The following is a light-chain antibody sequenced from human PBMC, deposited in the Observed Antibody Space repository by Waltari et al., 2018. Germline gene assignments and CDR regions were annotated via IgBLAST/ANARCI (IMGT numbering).Light chain of an antibody. Sequence: NVLAQSPGTLSLSPGERATLSCRASQSVASNSLAWYQQKPGQAPRLLIYVASSRATGIPDRFSGSGSGTDFTLTISRLEPEDFAVYYCQQYGRSPYTFGQGTKLEIK. CDR2: VAS. CDR3: QQYGRSPYT. J-gene: IGKJ2*01. V-gene: IGKV3-20*01. CDR1: QSVASNS.